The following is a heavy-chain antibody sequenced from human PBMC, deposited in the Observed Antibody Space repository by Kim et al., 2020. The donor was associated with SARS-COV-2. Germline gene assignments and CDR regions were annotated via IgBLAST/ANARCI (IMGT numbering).Heavy chain of an antibody. Sequence: DYGKGLFTISRDNANNTLYLQMNSLRAEDTALYYCAKSSSIAALLMNWFDPWGQGTLVTVSS. V-gene: IGHV3-9*01. J-gene: IGHJ5*02. D-gene: IGHD6-6*01. CDR3: AKSSSIAALLMNWFDP.